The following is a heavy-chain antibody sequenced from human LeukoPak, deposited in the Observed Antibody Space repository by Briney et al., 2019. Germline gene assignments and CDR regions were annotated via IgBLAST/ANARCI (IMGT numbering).Heavy chain of an antibody. J-gene: IGHJ4*02. CDR1: GFTFSSYS. D-gene: IGHD4-17*01. CDR2: ISSSSSYI. CDR3: ARDRLGDYYFDY. V-gene: IGHV3-21*01. Sequence: GGSLRLSCAASGFTFSSYSMNWVRQAPGKGLEWVSSISSSSSYIYYADSVKGRFTISRDNAKNSLYLQMNSLRAEDTAVYYCARDRLGDYYFDYWGQGTLVTVSS.